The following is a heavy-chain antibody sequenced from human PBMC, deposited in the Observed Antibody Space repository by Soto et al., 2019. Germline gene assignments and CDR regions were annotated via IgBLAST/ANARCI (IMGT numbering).Heavy chain of an antibody. CDR3: ARDNGEGYFDL. CDR2: ISGSSSYT. CDR1: ECTFSDYY. V-gene: IGHV3-11*06. D-gene: IGHD4-17*01. J-gene: IGHJ2*01. Sequence: GGSLRLSCAASECTFSDYYMSWIRQAPGKGLEWVSYISGSSSYTNYADSVKGRFTISRENAKKSLYLQMNSLRAEDTAVYYCARDNGEGYFDLWGRGTLVTVSS.